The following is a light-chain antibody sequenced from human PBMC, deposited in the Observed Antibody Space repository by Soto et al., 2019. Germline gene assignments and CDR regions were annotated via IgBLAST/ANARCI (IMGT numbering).Light chain of an antibody. J-gene: IGKJ1*01. CDR2: DAS. CDR3: QQYNNWPT. CDR1: QTISSW. Sequence: DIQMTQSPSTLSGSVGDRVTITCRASQTISSWLAWYQQKPGKAPKLLIYDASSLESGVPSRFSGSGSGTGFTLTISSLQSEDFAVYYCQQYNNWPTFGQGTKVDIK. V-gene: IGKV1-5*01.